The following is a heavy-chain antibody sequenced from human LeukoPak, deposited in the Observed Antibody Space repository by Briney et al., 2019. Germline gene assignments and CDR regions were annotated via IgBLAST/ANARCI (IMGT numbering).Heavy chain of an antibody. V-gene: IGHV3-13*04. Sequence: GGSLRLSCAASGFTFSSNDMHWVRQATGKGLEWVSAIGTAGDTYYPGSVKGRFTISRDNAENSLFLQMNSLRAEDTAVYYCARLTNSGYYWLFDYWGQGTLVTVSS. CDR3: ARLTNSGYYWLFDY. D-gene: IGHD3-22*01. CDR1: GFTFSSND. CDR2: IGTAGDT. J-gene: IGHJ4*02.